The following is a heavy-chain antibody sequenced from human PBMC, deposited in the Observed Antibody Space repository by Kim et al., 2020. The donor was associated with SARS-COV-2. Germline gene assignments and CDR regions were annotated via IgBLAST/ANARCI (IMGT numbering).Heavy chain of an antibody. CDR1: GFTFSNYA. V-gene: IGHV3-23*01. J-gene: IGHJ3*02. CDR3: ANNPAFDI. Sequence: GGSLRLSCAASGFTFSNYAMTWVRQAPGKGLEWVSAISISGGTTYYADSVKGRFTISRDNSKNTLYLQMNSLRAEDTALYYCANNPAFDIWGQGTMVTVS. CDR2: ISISGGTT.